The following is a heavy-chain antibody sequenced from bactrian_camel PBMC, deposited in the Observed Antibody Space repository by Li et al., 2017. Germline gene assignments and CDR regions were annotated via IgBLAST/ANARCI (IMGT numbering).Heavy chain of an antibody. CDR3: AASGRLWGVDMRFKDFDY. J-gene: IGHJ6*01. CDR1: TAIYC. D-gene: IGHD3*01. CDR2: IDSVGIL. V-gene: IGHV3S53*01. Sequence: HVQLVESGGGSEQAGGSLSLSCVASTAIYCMGWFRQAPGKEREGIAAIDSVGILTDAYPESVKGRFTISQDYAKNTVYLQMNSLQPEDTAVYYCAASGRLWGVDMRFKDFDYWGQGTQVTV.